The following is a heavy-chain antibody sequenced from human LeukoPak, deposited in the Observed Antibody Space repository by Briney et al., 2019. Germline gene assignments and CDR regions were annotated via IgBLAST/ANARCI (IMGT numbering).Heavy chain of an antibody. V-gene: IGHV1-69*01. Sequence: SVKVSCKASGGTFSSYAISWVRQAPGQGLEWMGGIIPIFGTANYAQKFQGRVTITADESTSTAYMELSSLRSEDTAVYYCAKDIFGVVIAGWFDPWGQGTLVTVSS. D-gene: IGHD3-3*01. CDR2: IIPIFGTA. CDR3: AKDIFGVVIAGWFDP. J-gene: IGHJ5*02. CDR1: GGTFSSYA.